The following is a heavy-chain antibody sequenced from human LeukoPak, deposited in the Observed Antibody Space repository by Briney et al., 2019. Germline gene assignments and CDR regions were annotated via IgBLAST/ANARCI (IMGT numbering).Heavy chain of an antibody. CDR3: ARVQLWLFFDY. Sequence: GGSLRLSCAASGFTFIDYYMSWIRPAPGKGLEWVSYISSSGSTIYYADSVKGRFTISRDNAKNSLYMQMNSLRAEDTAVYYCARVQLWLFFDYWGQGTLVTVSS. D-gene: IGHD5-18*01. J-gene: IGHJ4*02. CDR1: GFTFIDYY. CDR2: ISSSGSTI. V-gene: IGHV3-11*01.